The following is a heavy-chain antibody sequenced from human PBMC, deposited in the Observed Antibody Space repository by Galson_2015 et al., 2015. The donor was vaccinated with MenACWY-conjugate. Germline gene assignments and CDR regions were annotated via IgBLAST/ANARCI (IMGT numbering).Heavy chain of an antibody. CDR1: GFTFSSYA. V-gene: IGHV3-23*01. CDR2: ISGSGGST. CDR3: AKDQGSTWYGNWIEP. D-gene: IGHD6-13*01. Sequence: SLRLSCAASGFTFSSYATSWVRQAPGKGPEWVSSISGSGGSTYYADPVKGRFTISRENSKNMVYLQINSLRAEDTAVYYCAKDQGSTWYGNWIEPWGQGNLVTVSS. J-gene: IGHJ5*02.